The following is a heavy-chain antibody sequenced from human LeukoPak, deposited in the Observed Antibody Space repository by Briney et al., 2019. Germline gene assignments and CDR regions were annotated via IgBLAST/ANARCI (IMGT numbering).Heavy chain of an antibody. V-gene: IGHV4-61*10. Sequence: SETLSLTCTVSGGSISSGSYYWSWIRQPAGKGLEWIGYIYYSGSTNYNPSLKSRVTISVDTSKNQFSLKLSSVTAADTAVYYCARDWCTNGVCPSYWYFDLWGRGTLVTVSS. CDR3: ARDWCTNGVCPSYWYFDL. CDR2: IYYSGST. D-gene: IGHD2-8*01. CDR1: GGSISSGSYY. J-gene: IGHJ2*01.